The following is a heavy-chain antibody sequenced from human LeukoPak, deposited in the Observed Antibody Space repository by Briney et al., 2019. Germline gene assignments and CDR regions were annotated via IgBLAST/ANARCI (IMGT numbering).Heavy chain of an antibody. Sequence: GGSLRLSCAASAFTFSSHSMNWVRQAPGKGLEWVSSISSSSSYIYYADSVEGRFTISRDNAKNSLYLQMNNLRADDTAVYYCARDIGYPDNWGQGTLVTVSS. CDR2: ISSSSSYI. V-gene: IGHV3-21*01. D-gene: IGHD6-13*01. CDR3: ARDIGYPDN. J-gene: IGHJ4*02. CDR1: AFTFSSHS.